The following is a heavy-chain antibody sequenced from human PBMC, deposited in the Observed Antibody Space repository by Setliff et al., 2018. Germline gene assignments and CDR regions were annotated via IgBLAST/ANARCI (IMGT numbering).Heavy chain of an antibody. V-gene: IGHV4-38-2*01. CDR1: GYSISTSHY. CDR2: VYYSGYT. D-gene: IGHD3-10*01. CDR3: ARVDFTMIQGVLGL. Sequence: PSETLSLTCGVSGYSISTSHYWGWIRQPPGKGMEWIGSVYYSGYTYYNPSLQSRVTISVDMSKNQFSMKLTSVTAADTAVYYCARVDFTMIQGVLGLWGQGTLVTVSS. J-gene: IGHJ1*01.